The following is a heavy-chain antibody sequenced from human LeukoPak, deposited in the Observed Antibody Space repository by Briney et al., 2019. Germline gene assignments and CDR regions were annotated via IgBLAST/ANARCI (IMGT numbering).Heavy chain of an antibody. CDR1: GFTFSSYA. V-gene: IGHV3-30-3*01. CDR3: AREGLTYAFDI. J-gene: IGHJ3*02. D-gene: IGHD1-20*01. Sequence: GGSLGLSCAASGFTFSSYAMHWVRQAPGKGLEWVAVISYDGSNKYYADSVKGRFTISRDNSKNTLYLQMNSLRAEDTAVYYCAREGLTYAFDIWGQGTMVTVSS. CDR2: ISYDGSNK.